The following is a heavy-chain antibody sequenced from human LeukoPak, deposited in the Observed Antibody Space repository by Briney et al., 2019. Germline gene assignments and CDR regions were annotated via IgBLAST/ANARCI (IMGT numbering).Heavy chain of an antibody. CDR1: GGSISSYY. V-gene: IGHV4-59*01. Sequence: SETLSLTCTVSGGSISSYYWSWIRQPPGKGLEWTGYIYYSGRTNHNPSLKSRVTISVDTSKNQFSLKLSSVTAADTAVYYCARGPNRYYFDYWGQGTLVTVSS. D-gene: IGHD2/OR15-2a*01. J-gene: IGHJ4*02. CDR3: ARGPNRYYFDY. CDR2: IYYSGRT.